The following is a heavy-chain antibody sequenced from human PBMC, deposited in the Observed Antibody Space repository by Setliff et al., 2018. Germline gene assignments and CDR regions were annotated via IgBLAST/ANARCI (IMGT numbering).Heavy chain of an antibody. D-gene: IGHD5-12*01. J-gene: IGHJ3*01. CDR2: IKSNSDGGTT. Sequence: GESLKISCATSGFTFSDHSMDWVRQAPGKGLEWVGRIKSNSDGGTTDYAAPVKGRFNISRSDSENTVFLQMNNLNTEDTAVYYCTTDPVGNSGFDVWGQGTMVTGSS. V-gene: IGHV3-15*01. CDR1: GFTFSDHS. CDR3: TTDPVGNSGFDV.